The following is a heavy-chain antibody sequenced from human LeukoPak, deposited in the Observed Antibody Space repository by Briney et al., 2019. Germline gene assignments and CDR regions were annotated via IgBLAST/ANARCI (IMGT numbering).Heavy chain of an antibody. J-gene: IGHJ4*02. CDR2: IYHSGST. D-gene: IGHD2-15*01. V-gene: IGHV4-30-2*01. CDR1: GGSISSGGYY. CDR3: ARTIGYCSGGSCYTYDY. Sequence: PSQTLSLTCTVPGGSISSGGYYWSRIRQPPGKGLEWIGYIYHSGSTYYNPSLKSRVTISVDRSKNQFSLKLSSVTAADTAVYYCARTIGYCSGGSCYTYDYWGQGTLVTVSS.